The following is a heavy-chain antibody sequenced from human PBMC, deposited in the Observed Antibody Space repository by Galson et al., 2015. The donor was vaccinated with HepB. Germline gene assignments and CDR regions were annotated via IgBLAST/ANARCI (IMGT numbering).Heavy chain of an antibody. CDR1: GFTFSSYA. J-gene: IGHJ5*02. Sequence: SLRLSCAASGFTFSSYAMHWVRQAPGKGLEWVAVISYDGSNKYYADSVKGRFTISRDNSKNTLYLQMNSLRAEDTAVYYCARDSESIAAAEEGENWFDPWGQGTLVTVSS. D-gene: IGHD6-13*01. V-gene: IGHV3-30*04. CDR2: ISYDGSNK. CDR3: ARDSESIAAAEEGENWFDP.